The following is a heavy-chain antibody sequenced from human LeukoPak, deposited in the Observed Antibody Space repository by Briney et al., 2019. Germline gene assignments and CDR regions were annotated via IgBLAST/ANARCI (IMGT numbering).Heavy chain of an antibody. CDR1: GGSISSYY. CDR3: ARDYLKDFWSAVGY. J-gene: IGHJ4*02. CDR2: IYYSGST. V-gene: IGHV4-59*01. Sequence: PSETLSLTCTVSGGSISSYYWSWLRQPPGKGLEWIGYIYYSGSTNYNPSLKSRVTISVDTSKNQFSLKLSSVTAADTAVYYCARDYLKDFWSAVGYWGQGTLVTVSS. D-gene: IGHD3-3*01.